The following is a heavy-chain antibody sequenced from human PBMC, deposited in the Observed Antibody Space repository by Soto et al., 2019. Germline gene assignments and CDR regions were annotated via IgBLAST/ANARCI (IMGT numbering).Heavy chain of an antibody. V-gene: IGHV1-46*01. CDR1: GYTFTSYY. CDR2: VNPSDGST. D-gene: IGHD5-12*01. Sequence: QVQLVQSGAEVKKPGASVKVSCKASGYTFTSYYMHWVRQAPGQGLEWMGIVNPSDGSTSYAQKFQGRVTMTRGTSTSTVDMELSSLRSEATAVYYCARGRDGYNHIAYWGQGTLVTVSS. J-gene: IGHJ4*02. CDR3: ARGRDGYNHIAY.